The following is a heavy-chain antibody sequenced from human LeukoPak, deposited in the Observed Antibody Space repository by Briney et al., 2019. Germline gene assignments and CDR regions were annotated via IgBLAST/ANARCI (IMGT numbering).Heavy chain of an antibody. CDR1: GGSISSYY. D-gene: IGHD4-17*01. Sequence: SETLSLTCTVSGGSISSYYWSWIRQPPGKGLEWIGYIYYSGSTYYNPSLKSRVTISQDTSKNLFSLYLSSVTAADTAVYYCARLPTGFPNWFDLWGQGTLVTVSS. V-gene: IGHV4-59*08. J-gene: IGHJ5*02. CDR3: ARLPTGFPNWFDL. CDR2: IYYSGST.